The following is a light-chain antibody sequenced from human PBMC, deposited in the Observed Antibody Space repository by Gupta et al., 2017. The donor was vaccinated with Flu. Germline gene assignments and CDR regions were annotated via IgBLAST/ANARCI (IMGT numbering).Light chain of an antibody. CDR1: NIGTKS. CDR3: QVCDSSSDHVV. CDR2: DDS. V-gene: IGLV3-21*02. J-gene: IGLJ3*02. Sequence: SYVLTQPPSVSVAPGQTARISCEGNNIGTKSVHWYQQKPGQAPVLVVYDDSDRPAGIPERFSGSNSGNTATLTIXRXEAGDEXDYYCQVCDSSSDHVVFGGGTKLPVL.